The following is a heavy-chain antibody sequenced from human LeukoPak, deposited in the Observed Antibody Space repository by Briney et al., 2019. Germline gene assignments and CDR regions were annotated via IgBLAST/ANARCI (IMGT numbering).Heavy chain of an antibody. CDR3: AKDSRDCSGGSCPFDY. D-gene: IGHD2-15*01. CDR1: GFTVSSNY. J-gene: IGHJ4*02. Sequence: PGGSLRLSCAASGFTVSSNYMSWVRQAPGKGLEWVSVTYSGGTTYYADSVKGRFTISRDNSKNTLYLQMNSMRAEDTAVYYCAKDSRDCSGGSCPFDYWGQGTLVTVSS. CDR2: TYSGGTT. V-gene: IGHV3-53*05.